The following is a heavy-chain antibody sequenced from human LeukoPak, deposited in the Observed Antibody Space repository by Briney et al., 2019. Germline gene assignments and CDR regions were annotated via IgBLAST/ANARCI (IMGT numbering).Heavy chain of an antibody. J-gene: IGHJ4*02. CDR2: IEQDGSEV. V-gene: IGHV3-7*03. CDR3: AKVYPNYYDSSGYEDY. Sequence: GGSLRLSCAASGFTFSSYWMSWVRQAPGKGLEWVANIEQDGSEVYYVDSVKGRFTISRDNSKNTLYLQMNSLRAEDTAVYYCAKVYPNYYDSSGYEDYWGQGTLVTVSS. D-gene: IGHD3-22*01. CDR1: GFTFSSYW.